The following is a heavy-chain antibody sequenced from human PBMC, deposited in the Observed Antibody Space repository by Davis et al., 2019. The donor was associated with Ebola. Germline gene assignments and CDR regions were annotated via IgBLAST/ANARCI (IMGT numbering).Heavy chain of an antibody. J-gene: IGHJ6*02. Sequence: GESLKIPCAASGFIFTSYAMNWVRQAPGKGLEWVSGLNGSGRQTYYADSVKGRFTISRDNSKNTLYLQMSSLRADDTAVYYCAKGKTITDYWGRLSLYAMDVWGQGTTVTVSS. V-gene: IGHV3-23*01. CDR1: GFIFTSYA. CDR2: LNGSGRQT. D-gene: IGHD1-20*01. CDR3: AKGKTITDYWGRLSLYAMDV.